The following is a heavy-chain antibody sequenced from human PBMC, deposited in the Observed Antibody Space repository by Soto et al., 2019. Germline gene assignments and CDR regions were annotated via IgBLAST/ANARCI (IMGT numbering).Heavy chain of an antibody. J-gene: IGHJ4*02. V-gene: IGHV3-53*01. CDR2: IYGGGST. CDR3: ARGYSSSWYVGLGY. CDR1: GFTVSSNY. Sequence: EVQLVESGGRLIQPGGSLRVSCAASGFTVSSNYMSWVRQAPGKGLEWVSLIYGGGSTYYADSVEGRFTISRDNSKHTLYLQMSSLRAEDTAVYYCARGYSSSWYVGLGYWGQGTLVTVSS. D-gene: IGHD6-13*01.